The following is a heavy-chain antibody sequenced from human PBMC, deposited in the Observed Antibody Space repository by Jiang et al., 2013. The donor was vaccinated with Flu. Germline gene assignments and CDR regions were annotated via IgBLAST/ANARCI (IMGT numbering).Heavy chain of an antibody. D-gene: IGHD3-22*01. CDR2: ISGSGGST. J-gene: IGHJ6*02. CDR3: AKGTNYYDSSGYDYYYYYYGMDV. Sequence: SWVRQAPGKGLEWVSAISGSGGSTYYADSVKGRFTISRDSSKNTLYLQMNSLRAEDTAVYYCAKGTNYYDSSGYDYYYYYYGMDVWGQGTTVTVSS. V-gene: IGHV3-23*01.